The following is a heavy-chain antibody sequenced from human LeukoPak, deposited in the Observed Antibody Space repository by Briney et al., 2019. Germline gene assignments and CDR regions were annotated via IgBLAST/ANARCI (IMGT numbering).Heavy chain of an antibody. V-gene: IGHV3-23*01. J-gene: IGHJ4*02. CDR1: GFTFSSYA. D-gene: IGHD2-2*01. Sequence: GSLRLSCAASGFTFSSYAMSWVRQAPGKGLEWVSAISGSGGSTYYADSVKGRFTISRDNSKNTLYLQMNSLRAEDTAVYYCAKVRGGVPAAQYVDYWGQGTLVTVSS. CDR3: AKVRGGVPAAQYVDY. CDR2: ISGSGGST.